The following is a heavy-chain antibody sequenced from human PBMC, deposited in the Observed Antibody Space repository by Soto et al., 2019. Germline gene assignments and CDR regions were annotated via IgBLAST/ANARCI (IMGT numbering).Heavy chain of an antibody. CDR1: GGTFSSYA. CDR3: ARAFVTQYSYYYYGMDV. V-gene: IGHV1-69*13. J-gene: IGHJ6*02. Sequence: SVKVSCKASGGTFSSYAISWVRQAPGQGLEWMGGIIPIFGTANYAQKFQGRVTITADESTSTAYMELSSLRSEDTAVYYCARAFVTQYSYYYYGMDVWGQGTTVTVS. D-gene: IGHD3-16*02. CDR2: IIPIFGTA.